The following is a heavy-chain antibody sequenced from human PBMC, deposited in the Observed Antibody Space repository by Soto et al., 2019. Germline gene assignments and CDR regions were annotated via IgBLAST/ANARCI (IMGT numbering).Heavy chain of an antibody. V-gene: IGHV3-33*01. J-gene: IGHJ4*02. CDR3: ARDREWDDVLGHFDY. Sequence: GGSLRLSCAASGFTFSSYGMHWVRQAPGKGLEWVAVIWYDVSNKYYADSVKGRFTISRDNSKNTLYLQMNSMRAEDTAVYYCARDREWDDVLGHFDYWGQGTLVTVSS. D-gene: IGHD1-1*01. CDR2: IWYDVSNK. CDR1: GFTFSSYG.